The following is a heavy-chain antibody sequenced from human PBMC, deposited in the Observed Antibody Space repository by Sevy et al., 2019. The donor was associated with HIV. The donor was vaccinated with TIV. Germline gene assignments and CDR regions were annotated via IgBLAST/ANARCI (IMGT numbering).Heavy chain of an antibody. V-gene: IGHV3-21*01. D-gene: IGHD2-2*01. J-gene: IGHJ4*02. Sequence: GESLKISCAASGFTFSSYSMNWVRQAPGKGLEWVSSISSSSSYIYYADSVKGRFTISRDNAKNSLYLQMNSLRAEDTAVYYCARDGGYCSSTSCFAFDYWGQGTLVTVSS. CDR1: GFTFSSYS. CDR3: ARDGGYCSSTSCFAFDY. CDR2: ISSSSSYI.